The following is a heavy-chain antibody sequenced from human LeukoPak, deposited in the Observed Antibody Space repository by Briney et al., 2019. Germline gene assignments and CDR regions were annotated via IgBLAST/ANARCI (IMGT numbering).Heavy chain of an antibody. V-gene: IGHV1-2*02. J-gene: IGHJ4*02. CDR3: ARDYAGVDYGWHYFDY. CDR2: INPNSGGT. D-gene: IGHD6-19*01. Sequence: ASVKVSCKASGYTFTGYYMHWVRQAPGQGLEWMGWINPNSGGTNYAQKFQGRVTMTRDTSISTAQMELSRLRSDDTAVYYCARDYAGVDYGWHYFDYWGQGTLVTVSS. CDR1: GYTFTGYY.